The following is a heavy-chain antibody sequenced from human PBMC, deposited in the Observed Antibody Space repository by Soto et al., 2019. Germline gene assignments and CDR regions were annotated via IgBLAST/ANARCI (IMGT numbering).Heavy chain of an antibody. J-gene: IGHJ2*01. CDR3: ARCYCSLGSCYTCWHFDL. D-gene: IGHD2-15*01. Sequence: QVPLVQSGAEVKKPGASVRVSCKASGYTFTNYGISWVRQAPGQGLEWMGWVGPYNGNTDHAQNFQGRVTMTTDTSTSTAYMELGSLRPDDTALYYCARCYCSLGSCYTCWHFDLWGRGTLVTVSS. V-gene: IGHV1-18*04. CDR1: GYTFTNYG. CDR2: VGPYNGNT.